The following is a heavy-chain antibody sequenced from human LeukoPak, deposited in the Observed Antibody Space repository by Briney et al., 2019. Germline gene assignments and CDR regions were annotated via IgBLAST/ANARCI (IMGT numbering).Heavy chain of an antibody. CDR2: IVGGGGST. Sequence: GGSLRVSCAASGFTFSNYAMSWVRQAPGKGLEWVSVIVGGGGSTYDGDSVKGRFTISRDNSKNTLYLEMNSLRAEDTAVYYCAKSRHDSYYYYFDYWGQGTLVTVST. V-gene: IGHV3-23*01. J-gene: IGHJ4*02. D-gene: IGHD2/OR15-2a*01. CDR3: AKSRHDSYYYYFDY. CDR1: GFTFSNYA.